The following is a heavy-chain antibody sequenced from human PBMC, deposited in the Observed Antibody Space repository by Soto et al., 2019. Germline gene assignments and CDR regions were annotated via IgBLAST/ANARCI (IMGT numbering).Heavy chain of an antibody. CDR3: AKDPTYSSSSGGDY. CDR1: GFAFSNYA. Sequence: GGSLRLSCAASGFAFSNYAMTWVRQAPGKGLEWVSTISGSGGTTYYTDSVKGRFTISRDNSKDTLYLQMNSLRVEDTAIYYCAKDPTYSSSSGGDYCGLRTLVPVSS. V-gene: IGHV3-23*01. D-gene: IGHD6-6*01. CDR2: ISGSGGTT. J-gene: IGHJ4*02.